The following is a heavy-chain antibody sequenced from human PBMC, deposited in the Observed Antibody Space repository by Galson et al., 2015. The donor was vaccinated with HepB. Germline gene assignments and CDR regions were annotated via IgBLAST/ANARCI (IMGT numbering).Heavy chain of an antibody. CDR2: IYYSGST. D-gene: IGHD2-15*01. CDR3: ARVGGGNYYYYGMDV. V-gene: IGHV4-59*01. Sequence: ETLSLTCTVSGGSISNYYWSWIRQPPGKGLEWIGYIYYSGSTKYNPSLKSRVTISVDTSKNQFSLKLSSVTAADTAVYYCARVGGGNYYYYGMDVWGQGTTVTVSS. CDR1: GGSISNYY. J-gene: IGHJ6*02.